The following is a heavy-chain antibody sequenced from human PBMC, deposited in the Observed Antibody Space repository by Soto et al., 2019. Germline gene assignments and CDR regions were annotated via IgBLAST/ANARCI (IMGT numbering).Heavy chain of an antibody. CDR1: GGSISSSSYY. J-gene: IGHJ4*02. CDR2: IYYSGST. CDR3: ARRLECTNGVCYTFDY. D-gene: IGHD2-8*01. Sequence: SETLSLTCTVSGGSISSSSYYWGWIRQPPGKGLEWIGSIYYSGSTYYNPSLKSRVTISVDTSKNQFSLKLSSVTAADTAVYYCARRLECTNGVCYTFDYWGQGTLVTVSS. V-gene: IGHV4-39*01.